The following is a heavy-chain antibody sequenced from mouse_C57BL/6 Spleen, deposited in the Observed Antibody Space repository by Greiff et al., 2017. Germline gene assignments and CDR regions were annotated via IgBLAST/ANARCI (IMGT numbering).Heavy chain of an antibody. J-gene: IGHJ4*01. CDR3: ARDSSGYGGTMDY. CDR1: GYTFTSYW. D-gene: IGHD3-2*02. V-gene: IGHV1-55*01. CDR2: IYPGSGST. Sequence: QVQLQQPGAELVKPGASVKMSCKASGYTFTSYWITWVKQRPGQGLEWIGDIYPGSGSTNYNEKFKSKATLTVDTSSSTAYMQLSSLTSEDSAVYYCARDSSGYGGTMDYWGQGTSVTVSS.